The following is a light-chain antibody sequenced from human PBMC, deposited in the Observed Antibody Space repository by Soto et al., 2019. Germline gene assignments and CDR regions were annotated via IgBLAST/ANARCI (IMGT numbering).Light chain of an antibody. CDR3: QQASRFPLP. CDR2: AAS. V-gene: IGKV1-12*01. CDR1: QLISSW. Sequence: IQITQSPSSVSASVGDTVTITCRASQLISSWLAWYQPKPGKAPKRLIYAASHLQGGVPSRFSGSESGTVFTLTISILQPDDVATHSSQQASRFPLPFGGGTQVAI. J-gene: IGKJ4*01.